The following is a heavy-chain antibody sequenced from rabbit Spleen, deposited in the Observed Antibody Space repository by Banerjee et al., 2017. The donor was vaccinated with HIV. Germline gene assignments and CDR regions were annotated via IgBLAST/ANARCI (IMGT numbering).Heavy chain of an antibody. CDR3: ARDLVVAIGWNFNL. CDR2: IYADRSGST. J-gene: IGHJ4*01. Sequence: QEQLEESAGGLVQPGGSLTLSCKASGIDFTKYYITWVRQAPGKGLECIACIYADRSGSTYYANWAKGRFTISRTSSTKVTLQMTSLTAADTATYFCARDLVVAIGWNFNLWGQGTLVTVS. CDR1: GIDFTKYY. V-gene: IGHV1S45*01. D-gene: IGHD3-3*01.